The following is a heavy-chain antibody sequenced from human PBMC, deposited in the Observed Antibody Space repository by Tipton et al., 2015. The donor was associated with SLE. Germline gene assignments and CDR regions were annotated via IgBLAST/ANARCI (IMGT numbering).Heavy chain of an antibody. CDR3: ARSSSGYYVDY. Sequence: TLSLTCTVSGGSISSYYWSWIRQPPGKGLEWIGYIYYSGSTNYNPSLKSQVTISVDTSKNQFSLRLSSVTAADTAVYYCARSSSGYYVDYWGQGTLVTVSS. J-gene: IGHJ4*02. D-gene: IGHD3-22*01. V-gene: IGHV4-59*08. CDR1: GGSISSYY. CDR2: IYYSGST.